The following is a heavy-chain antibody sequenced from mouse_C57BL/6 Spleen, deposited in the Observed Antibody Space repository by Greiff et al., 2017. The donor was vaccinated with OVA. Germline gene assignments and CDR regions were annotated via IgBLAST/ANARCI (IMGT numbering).Heavy chain of an antibody. CDR1: GFTFSDYG. CDR2: ISSGSSTI. D-gene: IGHD2-14*01. J-gene: IGHJ1*03. V-gene: IGHV5-17*01. CDR3: ASPIGLNWYFDV. Sequence: EVHLVESGGGLVKPGGSLKLSCAASGFTFSDYGMHWVRQAPEKGLEWVAYISSGSSTIYYADTVKGRFTISRDNAKNTLFLQMTSLRSEDTAMYYCASPIGLNWYFDVWGTGTTVTVSS.